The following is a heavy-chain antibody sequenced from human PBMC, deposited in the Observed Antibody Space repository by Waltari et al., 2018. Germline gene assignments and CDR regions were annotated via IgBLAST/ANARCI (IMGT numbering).Heavy chain of an antibody. CDR2: INPNSGGT. Sequence: QVQLVQSGAEVKKPGASVKVSCKASGYTFTGYYMHWVRQAPGQGLEWMGWINPNSGGTNYAQKFQGRVTMTRDTSISTAYMELSRLRSDDTAVYYCARPDYYGSGGYYNEIGDYWGQGTLVTVSS. D-gene: IGHD3-10*01. V-gene: IGHV1-2*02. CDR3: ARPDYYGSGGYYNEIGDY. CDR1: GYTFTGYY. J-gene: IGHJ4*02.